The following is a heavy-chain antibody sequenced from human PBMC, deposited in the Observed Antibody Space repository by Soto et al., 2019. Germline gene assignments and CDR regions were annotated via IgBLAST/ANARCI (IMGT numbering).Heavy chain of an antibody. CDR3: ARQTYSYNWHY. Sequence: QVQLQESGPGLVKPSGTLSLTCGVSSGFINRDNWWTWVRQAPGKGLEWIGEIFDGGLTNYNPSLRGRVTMSVDKSNNQCSLWLSSVTAADTAVYYCARQTYSYNWHYWGQGALVTVSS. V-gene: IGHV4-4*02. CDR2: IFDGGLT. D-gene: IGHD1-20*01. CDR1: SGFINRDNW. J-gene: IGHJ4*02.